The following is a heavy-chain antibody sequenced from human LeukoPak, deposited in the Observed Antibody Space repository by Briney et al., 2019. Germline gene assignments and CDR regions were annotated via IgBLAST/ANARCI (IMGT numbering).Heavy chain of an antibody. V-gene: IGHV3-23*01. CDR1: GFIFSNYA. J-gene: IGHJ5*02. CDR3: AKGAAAGLVDWFDP. CDR2: ITGGGGET. Sequence: PGGSLRLPCAASGFIFSNYALMWVRQAPGKGLEWVSSITGGGGETFYADSVKGRFSLSRDNSKNMLYLQVYSLGAEDTAMYYCAKGAAAGLVDWFDPWGQGTLVIVSS. D-gene: IGHD6-13*01.